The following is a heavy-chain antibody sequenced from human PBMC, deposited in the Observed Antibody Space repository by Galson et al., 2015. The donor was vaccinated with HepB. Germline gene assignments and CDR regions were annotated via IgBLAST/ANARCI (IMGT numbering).Heavy chain of an antibody. CDR3: ARSRASRSNYLYQYFHMDV. J-gene: IGHJ6*03. CDR2: IIPIFGTT. Sequence: SVKVSCKASGDTLAGYAINWVRQAPGQGLEWMGGIIPIFGTTHYPQKFQGRVTITADESSNTAYMDLSSLTSEDTAVYYRARSRASRSNYLYQYFHMDVWGKGTTVTVSS. CDR1: GDTLAGYA. D-gene: IGHD3-10*01. V-gene: IGHV1-69*13.